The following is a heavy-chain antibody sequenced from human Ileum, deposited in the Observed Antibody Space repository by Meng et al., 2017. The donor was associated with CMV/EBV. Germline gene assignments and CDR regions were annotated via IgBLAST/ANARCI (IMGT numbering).Heavy chain of an antibody. CDR1: GGSISSGDYY. Sequence: QPQESGPGLVKPSQTPSLNCTVSGGSISSGDYYWSLIRQPPGKGLEWIGYIYYSGSTYYNPSLKSRVTISADTSKNQFSLKLNSVTAADTAVYYCASGSPQLGYVWGQGTLVTVSS. D-gene: IGHD1-1*01. V-gene: IGHV4-30-4*01. J-gene: IGHJ4*02. CDR2: IYYSGST. CDR3: ASGSPQLGYV.